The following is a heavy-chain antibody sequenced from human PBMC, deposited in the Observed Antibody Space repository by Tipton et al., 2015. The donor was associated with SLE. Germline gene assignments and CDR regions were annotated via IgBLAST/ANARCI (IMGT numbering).Heavy chain of an antibody. J-gene: IGHJ4*02. CDR2: VYHTGST. CDR3: ARTLGVGHCSGGACFEPFDS. CDR1: GGSIDSNY. Sequence: LRLSCTVSGGSIDSNYWSWIRQPPGKELESIGSVYHTGSTNYNPSLKSRVTISVDTSKNQFSLKLTSVTAVDTAVYYCARTLGVGHCSGGACFEPFDSWGQGTLVTVSS. D-gene: IGHD2-15*01. V-gene: IGHV4-59*12.